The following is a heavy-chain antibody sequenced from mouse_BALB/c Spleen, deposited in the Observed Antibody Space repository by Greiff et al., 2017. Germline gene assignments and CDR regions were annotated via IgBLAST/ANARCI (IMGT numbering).Heavy chain of an antibody. CDR3: ASYYGFAY. D-gene: IGHD2-1*01. Sequence: VQLQQSGAELARPGASVKLSCKASGYTFTDYYINWVKQRTGQGLEWIGEIYPGSGNTYYNEKFKGKATLTADKSSSTAYMQLSSLTSEDSAVYFFASYYGFAYWGQGTLVTVAA. V-gene: IGHV1-77*01. CDR2: IYPGSGNT. J-gene: IGHJ3*01. CDR1: GYTFTDYY.